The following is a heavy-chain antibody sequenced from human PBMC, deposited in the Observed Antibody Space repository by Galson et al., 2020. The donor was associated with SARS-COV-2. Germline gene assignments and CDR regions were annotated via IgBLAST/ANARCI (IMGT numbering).Heavy chain of an antibody. V-gene: IGHV3-64D*09. CDR1: GFIFSDYA. D-gene: IGHD6-19*01. CDR2: MSSTGGTS. Sequence: GGSLRLSCSASGFIFSDYAMHWVRQAPGKGLQYVSAMSSTGGTSFYADSVNGRFTMSRDNSKNTFYLQMTGLRVEDSAFYYCLSYSSTRDNYWGQGTRVTVSS. CDR3: LSYSSTRDNY. J-gene: IGHJ4*02.